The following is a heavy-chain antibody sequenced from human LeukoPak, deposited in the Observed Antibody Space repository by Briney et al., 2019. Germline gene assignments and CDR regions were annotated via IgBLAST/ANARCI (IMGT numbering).Heavy chain of an antibody. CDR1: GFTFSSYA. V-gene: IGHV3-23*01. J-gene: IGHJ4*02. CDR2: ICGSDGST. CDR3: AKASGGSCYSQLDY. D-gene: IGHD2-15*01. Sequence: PGGSLRLSCAASGFTFSSYAMSWVRQAPGKGLKWVSVICGSDGSTYYAGSVKGRFTVSRDNSKNTLYLQMNSLRAEDTAVYYCAKASGGSCYSQLDYWGQGTLVTVSS.